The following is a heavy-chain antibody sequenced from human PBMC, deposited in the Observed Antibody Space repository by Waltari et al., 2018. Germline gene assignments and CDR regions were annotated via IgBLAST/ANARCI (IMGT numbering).Heavy chain of an antibody. CDR1: GFTFSTYA. CDR2: ISVGGDTP. CDR3: ARDSGYTYGFYFDP. V-gene: IGHV3-23*01. J-gene: IGHJ5*02. D-gene: IGHD5-18*01. Sequence: EVQLLESGGGLVQPGGSLRLSCAASGFTFSTYAMNWVRQAPGKGLQWVPVISVGGDTPYYADSVKGRFTVSRDNSKNTLYLQMNSLRAEDTAVYYCARDSGYTYGFYFDPWGQGTLVTVSS.